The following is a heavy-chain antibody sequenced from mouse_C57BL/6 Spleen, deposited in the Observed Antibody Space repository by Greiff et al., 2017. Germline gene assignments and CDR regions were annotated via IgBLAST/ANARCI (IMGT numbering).Heavy chain of an antibody. V-gene: IGHV1-82*01. CDR1: GYAFSSSW. D-gene: IGHD1-1*01. CDR3: ARGATVVRGYFDY. CDR2: IYPGDGDT. Sequence: QVQLQQSGPELVKPGASVKISCKASGYAFSSSWMNWVKQRPGKGLEWIGLIYPGDGDTNYNGKFKGKATLTADKSSSTAYMQLSSLTSEDSAVYFCARGATVVRGYFDYWGQGTTLTVSS. J-gene: IGHJ2*01.